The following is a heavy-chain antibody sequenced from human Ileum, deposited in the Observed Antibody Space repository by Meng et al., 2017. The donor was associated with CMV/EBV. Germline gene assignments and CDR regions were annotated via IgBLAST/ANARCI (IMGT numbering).Heavy chain of an antibody. D-gene: IGHD5-12*01. J-gene: IGHJ5*02. CDR2: ISHSGST. CDR3: ARGPTNLNWFDP. CDR1: GGSFSGYY. Sequence: LTCAVYGGSFSGYYWSWIRQPPGKGLEWIGEISHSGSTNYNPSLKSRVTISVDTSKNQFSLKLSSVTAADTAVYYCARGPTNLNWFDPWGQGTLVTVSS. V-gene: IGHV4-34*01.